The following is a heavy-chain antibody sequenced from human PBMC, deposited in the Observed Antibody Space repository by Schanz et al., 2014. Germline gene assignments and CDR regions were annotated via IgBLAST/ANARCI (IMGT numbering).Heavy chain of an antibody. CDR1: GYTLKDHA. D-gene: IGHD6-13*01. CDR3: ARDGEAAAGCDY. Sequence: QVQLVQSGPEVKKPGASVKVSCQASGYTLKDHAMHWVRQAPGQGLEWMGWISVYHGHTNYAEKVHGRVTMTTDTSTSTVYMELSSLRSEDTAVYYCARDGEAAAGCDYWGQGTLVTVSS. CDR2: ISVYHGHT. V-gene: IGHV1-18*01. J-gene: IGHJ4*02.